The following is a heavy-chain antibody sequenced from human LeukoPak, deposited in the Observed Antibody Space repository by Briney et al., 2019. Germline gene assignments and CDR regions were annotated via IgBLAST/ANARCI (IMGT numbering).Heavy chain of an antibody. CDR2: LTYSGTA. Sequence: SSETLSFTSSVSAFTINYIHWSRLRQPQGLGLEWIGYLTYSGTANYTPYLYNGGTISEGTSKKRFALILISMTASDTAMYFCARGRGDRVFYYYYVDVWGKGTTVTVSS. J-gene: IGHJ6*03. CDR1: AFTINYIH. D-gene: IGHD2-21*02. V-gene: IGHV4-59*01. CDR3: ARGRGDRVFYYYYVDV.